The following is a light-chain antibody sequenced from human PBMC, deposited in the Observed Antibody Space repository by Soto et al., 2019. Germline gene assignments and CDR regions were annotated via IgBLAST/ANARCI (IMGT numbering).Light chain of an antibody. CDR3: QQSYSTPLT. CDR2: AAS. J-gene: IGKJ4*01. Sequence: DIQMTQSPSSVAASIGDRVTITCRASQGIRNWLAWYQQTPGKAPELLIFAASSMQSGVPSRFSGRGSGTEFTLTIDSLQPEDFATYYCQQSYSTPLTFGGGTKVDIK. CDR1: QGIRNW. V-gene: IGKV1D-12*01.